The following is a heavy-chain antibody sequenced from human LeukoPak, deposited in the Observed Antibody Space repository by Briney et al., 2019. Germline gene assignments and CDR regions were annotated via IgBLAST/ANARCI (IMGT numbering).Heavy chain of an antibody. CDR2: ISGSDGTT. D-gene: IGHD2-2*01. Sequence: PGGSLRLSCAASGFPFSSYAMSWVRQAPGKGLEWVSAISGSDGTTYYADSVKGRFTVSRDNSKNTLYLQMNSLRAEDTAVYYCARHQGCTSTRCPGYFDYWGQGTLVTVSS. CDR1: GFPFSSYA. CDR3: ARHQGCTSTRCPGYFDY. V-gene: IGHV3-23*01. J-gene: IGHJ4*02.